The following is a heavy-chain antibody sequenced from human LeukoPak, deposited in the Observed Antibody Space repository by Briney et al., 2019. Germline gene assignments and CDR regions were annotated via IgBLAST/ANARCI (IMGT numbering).Heavy chain of an antibody. CDR3: ARDVEGGTFDI. D-gene: IGHD3-16*01. Sequence: GGSLRLSCAASGFTFSRFWMNWVRQAPGRGLEWVANIDQSGGRHNYVDSVKGRFTISRDNAKNSLFLEMSSLRADDTAVYFCARDVEGGTFDIWGQGTTVTVSS. CDR2: IDQSGGRH. J-gene: IGHJ3*02. CDR1: GFTFSRFW. V-gene: IGHV3-7*05.